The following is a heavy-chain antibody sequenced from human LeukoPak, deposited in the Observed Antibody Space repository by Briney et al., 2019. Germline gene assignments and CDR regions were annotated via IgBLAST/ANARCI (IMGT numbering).Heavy chain of an antibody. D-gene: IGHD4-17*01. CDR3: AKDSPLSGNYGDYED. CDR1: GFAFSSYW. CDR2: IKQDGSEK. Sequence: GGSLRLSCAASGFAFSSYWMSWVRQAPGKGLEWVANIKQDGSEKYYVDSVKGRFTISRDNAKNSLYLQMNSLRAEDTAVYYCAKDSPLSGNYGDYEDWGQGTLVTVSS. J-gene: IGHJ4*02. V-gene: IGHV3-7*03.